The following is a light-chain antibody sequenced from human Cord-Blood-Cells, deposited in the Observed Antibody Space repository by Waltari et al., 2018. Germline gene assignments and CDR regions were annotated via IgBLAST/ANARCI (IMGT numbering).Light chain of an antibody. CDR3: QAWDSSTVV. CDR1: QLGDKY. V-gene: IGLV3-1*01. J-gene: IGLJ2*01. Sequence: SYELTQPPSVSVSPGQTASITCSGDQLGDKYAFWYQQKPGQSPVLVIYQDSRRPSGIPGRFSGSNSGNTATLTISGTQAMDEADYYCQAWDSSTVVFGGGTKLTVL. CDR2: QDS.